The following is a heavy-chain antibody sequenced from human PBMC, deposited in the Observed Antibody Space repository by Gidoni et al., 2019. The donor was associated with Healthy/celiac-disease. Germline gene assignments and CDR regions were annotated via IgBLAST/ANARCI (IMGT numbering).Heavy chain of an antibody. Sequence: QLQLQESGPGLVKPSDTLSLPCTVSGGSISSSSYYWGWIRQPPGKGLEWIGSIYYSGSTYYNPSLKSRVTISVDTSKNQFSMKLSSVTAADTAVYYCARLSGSYFDYWGQGTLVTVSS. V-gene: IGHV4-39*01. CDR3: ARLSGSYFDY. CDR2: IYYSGST. CDR1: GGSISSSSYY. J-gene: IGHJ4*02. D-gene: IGHD1-26*01.